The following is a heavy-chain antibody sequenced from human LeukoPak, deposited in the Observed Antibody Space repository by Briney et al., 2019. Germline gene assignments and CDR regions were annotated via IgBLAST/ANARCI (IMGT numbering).Heavy chain of an antibody. CDR3: ARDSSPFDY. Sequence: PSETLSLTCTVSGGSISSYYWSWIRQPPGKGLEWIGYIYYSGSTNYNPSLKSRVTISVDTSKNQFSLKLSSVTAADTAVYYCARDSSPFDYWGQGTLVTVSS. CDR2: IYYSGST. J-gene: IGHJ4*02. CDR1: GGSISSYY. D-gene: IGHD6-13*01. V-gene: IGHV4-59*01.